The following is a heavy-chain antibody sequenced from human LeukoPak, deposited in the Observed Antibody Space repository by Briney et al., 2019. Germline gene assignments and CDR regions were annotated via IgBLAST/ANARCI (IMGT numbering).Heavy chain of an antibody. V-gene: IGHV4-59*08. Sequence: SETLSLTCTVSGGSISSYYWSWIRQPPGNGLEWIGYIYYSGSIKYNPSLKSRVTISLDTSKNQFSLKLSSETAADTAVYYCARLVGATNYYYGMDVWGQGTTVTVSS. D-gene: IGHD1-26*01. CDR3: ARLVGATNYYYGMDV. J-gene: IGHJ6*02. CDR1: GGSISSYY. CDR2: IYYSGSI.